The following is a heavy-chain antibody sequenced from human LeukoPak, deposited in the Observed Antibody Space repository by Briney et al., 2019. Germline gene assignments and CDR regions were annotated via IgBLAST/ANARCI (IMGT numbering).Heavy chain of an antibody. Sequence: PGRSLRLSCAASGFIFSSYGMHWVRQAPGKGLEWVAVISYDGSNKYYADSVKGRFTISRDNSKNTLYLQMNSLRAEDTAVYYCAKQTLYYFDYWGQGTLVTVSS. CDR1: GFIFSSYG. CDR3: AKQTLYYFDY. V-gene: IGHV3-30*18. CDR2: ISYDGSNK. J-gene: IGHJ4*02.